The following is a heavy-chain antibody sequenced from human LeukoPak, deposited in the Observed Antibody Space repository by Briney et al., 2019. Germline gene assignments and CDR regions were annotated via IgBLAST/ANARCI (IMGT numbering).Heavy chain of an antibody. V-gene: IGHV1-69*04. CDR3: ATTLLTTVVSRRYYYGMDV. Sequence: ASVKVSCKASGGTFSSYAISWVRQAPGQGLEWMGRSIPILGIANYAQKFQGRVTITADKSTSTAYMELSSLRSEDTAVYYCATTLLTTVVSRRYYYGMDVWGQGTTVTVSS. CDR2: SIPILGIA. CDR1: GGTFSSYA. J-gene: IGHJ6*02. D-gene: IGHD4-23*01.